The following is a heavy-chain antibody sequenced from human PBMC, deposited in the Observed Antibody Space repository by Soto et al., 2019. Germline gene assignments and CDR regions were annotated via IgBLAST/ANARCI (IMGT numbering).Heavy chain of an antibody. Sequence: ASVTVSCKASGYTFSSYGISWVRQAPGQGLERMGWIGAYNGNTNYAQKLQGRVTMTTDTSTSTAYMELRSLRSDDTAVYYCAREGGSSWYDYYYYYGMDVWGQGTTVTVSS. V-gene: IGHV1-18*01. CDR2: IGAYNGNT. D-gene: IGHD6-13*01. CDR1: GYTFSSYG. CDR3: AREGGSSWYDYYYYYGMDV. J-gene: IGHJ6*02.